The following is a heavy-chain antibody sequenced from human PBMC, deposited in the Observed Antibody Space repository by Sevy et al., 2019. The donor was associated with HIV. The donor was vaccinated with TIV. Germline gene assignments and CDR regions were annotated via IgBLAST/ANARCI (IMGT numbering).Heavy chain of an antibody. V-gene: IGHV3-23*01. CDR1: GFNFNNYA. J-gene: IGHJ1*01. Sequence: GRSLRLSCKASGFNFNNYAMSWVRQAPGKGLEWVSTMSGSGGRTYTAESVRGRLTISRDNSKRTVYLQMNSLRGDDTAIYYCAKDPYSSGEYFQKWGQGARVTVSS. CDR2: MSGSGGRT. CDR3: AKDPYSSGEYFQK. D-gene: IGHD3-22*01.